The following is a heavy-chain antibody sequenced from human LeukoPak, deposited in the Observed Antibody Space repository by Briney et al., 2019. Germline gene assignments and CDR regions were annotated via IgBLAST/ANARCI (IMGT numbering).Heavy chain of an antibody. CDR1: GGSISSYY. Sequence: SETLSLTCTVSGGSISSYYWSWIRQPPGKGLEWIGYIYYSGSTNYNPSLKSRVTISVDTSRNQFSLKLSSVTAADTAVYYCARVADYYDSSGYLHAEYFQHWGQGTLVTVSS. CDR2: IYYSGST. D-gene: IGHD3-22*01. J-gene: IGHJ1*01. CDR3: ARVADYYDSSGYLHAEYFQH. V-gene: IGHV4-59*01.